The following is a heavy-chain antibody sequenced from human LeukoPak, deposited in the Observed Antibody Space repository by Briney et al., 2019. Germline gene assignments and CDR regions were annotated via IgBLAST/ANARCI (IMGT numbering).Heavy chain of an antibody. CDR1: GFTFGDYA. CDR3: TLALYTTYYYDSSGYYPPPDY. CDR2: IRSKAYGGTT. J-gene: IGHJ4*02. V-gene: IGHV3-49*05. D-gene: IGHD3-22*01. Sequence: KTGGSLRLSCTASGFTFGDYAMSWFRQAPGKGLEWVGFIRSKAYGGTTEYDASVKGRFTISRDDSKSIAHLQMNSLKTEDTAVYYCTLALYTTYYYDSSGYYPPPDYWGQGTLVTVSS.